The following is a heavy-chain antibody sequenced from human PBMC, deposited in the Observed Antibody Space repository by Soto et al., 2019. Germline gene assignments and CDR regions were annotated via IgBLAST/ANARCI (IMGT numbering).Heavy chain of an antibody. Sequence: QVQLVQSGAEVKKPGSSVKVSCKASGGTFSSYTISWVRQAPGQGLEWMGRIIPILGIANYAQKFQGRVTITADKPTSTAYMELCSLSSEDTAVYYCAREIGYTAMGGFGFDPWGQGTLVTVSS. V-gene: IGHV1-69*08. CDR2: IIPILGIA. CDR3: AREIGYTAMGGFGFDP. J-gene: IGHJ5*02. CDR1: GGTFSSYT. D-gene: IGHD5-18*01.